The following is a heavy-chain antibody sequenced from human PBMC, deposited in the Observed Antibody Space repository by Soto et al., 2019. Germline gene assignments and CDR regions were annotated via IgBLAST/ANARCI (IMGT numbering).Heavy chain of an antibody. D-gene: IGHD3-9*01. V-gene: IGHV3-13*01. CDR3: ASVDGGRVGMDV. CDR1: GFTFSSYD. CDR2: IGTAGDT. Sequence: EVQLVESGGGLVQPGGSLRLSCAASGFTFSSYDMHWVRQATGKGLEWVSAIGTAGDTYYPGSVKGRFTISRENAKTSLYLQMNGLRADDTAVYYCASVDGGRVGMDVWGQGTTVTASS. J-gene: IGHJ6*02.